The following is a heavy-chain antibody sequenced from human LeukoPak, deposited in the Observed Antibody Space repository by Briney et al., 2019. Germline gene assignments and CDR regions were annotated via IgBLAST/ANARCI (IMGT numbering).Heavy chain of an antibody. CDR1: GGTFSSYA. CDR3: ARSPPGLIYMDV. Sequence: GASVKVSCKASGGTFSSYAISWVRQAPGQGFEWMGGFTPIFGTANYAQNFQGRVMITADESTSTAYMELSSLRSEDTAVYYCARSPPGLIYMDVWGKGTTLSVSS. D-gene: IGHD2-8*01. V-gene: IGHV1-69*13. J-gene: IGHJ6*03. CDR2: FTPIFGTA.